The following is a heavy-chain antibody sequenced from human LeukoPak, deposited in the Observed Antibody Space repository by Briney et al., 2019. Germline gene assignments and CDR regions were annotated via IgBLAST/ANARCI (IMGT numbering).Heavy chain of an antibody. CDR1: GFTFSSYG. D-gene: IGHD3-9*01. CDR2: ISYDGSNK. J-gene: IGHJ4*02. Sequence: GRSLRLSCAASGFTFSSYGMHWVRQAPGKGLGWVAVISYDGSNKYYAESVKGRYTISRDNSKNTLYLQMNTLRAEDTAVYYCAKDLVLRYFDWAFDYWGQGTLVTVSS. CDR3: AKDLVLRYFDWAFDY. V-gene: IGHV3-30*18.